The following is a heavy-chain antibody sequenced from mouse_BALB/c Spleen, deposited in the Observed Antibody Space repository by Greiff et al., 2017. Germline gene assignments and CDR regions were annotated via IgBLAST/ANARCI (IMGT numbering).Heavy chain of an antibody. V-gene: IGHV1S81*02. CDR3: ARVPYGNGTPMDD. CDR2: INPSNGRT. J-gene: IGHJ4*01. Sequence: QVQLKQPGAELVKPGASVKLSCKASGYTFTSYWMHWVKQRPGQGLEWIGEINPSNGRTNYNEKFKSKATLTVDKSSSTAYMQLSSLTSEDSAVYDCARVPYGNGTPMDDWGQGTSVTVSS. D-gene: IGHD2-1*01. CDR1: GYTFTSYW.